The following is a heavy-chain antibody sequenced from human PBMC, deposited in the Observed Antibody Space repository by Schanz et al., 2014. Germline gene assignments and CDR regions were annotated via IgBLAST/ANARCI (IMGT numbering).Heavy chain of an antibody. CDR3: ATVGSETYSIYWYFDL. CDR2: ISSNGGSS. CDR1: GFTFSSYS. D-gene: IGHD3-10*01. Sequence: VQLVESGGGLVQPGGSLRLSCSASGFTFSSYSMYWVRQAPGKGLEYVSVISSNGGSSDFADSVKGRFTISRDDAKNSLYLQMNSLTDEDTAVYYCATVGSETYSIYWYFDLWGRGTLVTVSS. V-gene: IGHV3-64*04. J-gene: IGHJ2*01.